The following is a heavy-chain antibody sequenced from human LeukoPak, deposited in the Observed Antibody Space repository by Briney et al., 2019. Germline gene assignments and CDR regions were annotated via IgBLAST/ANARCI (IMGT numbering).Heavy chain of an antibody. CDR1: GGSISSSSYY. CDR2: IYYSGST. J-gene: IGHJ4*02. CDR3: AREPMTYSIAAAETFDY. V-gene: IGHV4-39*07. D-gene: IGHD6-13*01. Sequence: PAETLSLTCTVSGGSISSSSYYWGWIREPPGKGLEWIGGIYYSGSTYYTPSLKSRVTISVETSKNQFSLKLSSVTAADTAVYYCAREPMTYSIAAAETFDYWGQGTLVTVSS.